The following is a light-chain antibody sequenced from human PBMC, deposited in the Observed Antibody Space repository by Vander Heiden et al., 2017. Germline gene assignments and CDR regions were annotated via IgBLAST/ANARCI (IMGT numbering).Light chain of an antibody. CDR3: GAWDSSLGARWV. CDR2: NNN. J-gene: IGLJ2*01. V-gene: IGLV1-51*01. Sequence: QSVLTQPPPVSAAPGQKVTISCSGSSSNIGSQYVSWYQHLPGTAPKLLIYNNNKRPSGIPDRFSGSKSGTSATLGIAGLQTGDEADYYCGAWDSSLGARWVFGGGTKLTVL. CDR1: SSNIGSQY.